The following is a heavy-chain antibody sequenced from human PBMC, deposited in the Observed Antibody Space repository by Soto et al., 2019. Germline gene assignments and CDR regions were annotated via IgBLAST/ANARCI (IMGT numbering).Heavy chain of an antibody. D-gene: IGHD2-2*01. CDR1: GYTFTSYD. J-gene: IGHJ6*03. Sequence: ASVKVSCKASGYTFTSYDINWVRQATGQGLEWMGWMNPNSGNTGYAQKFQGRVTMTRNTSISTAYMELSSLRSEDTAVYYCARGPGDIVVVPAAAERGLAYYYYYMDVWGKGTTVTVSS. V-gene: IGHV1-8*01. CDR2: MNPNSGNT. CDR3: ARGPGDIVVVPAAAERGLAYYYYYMDV.